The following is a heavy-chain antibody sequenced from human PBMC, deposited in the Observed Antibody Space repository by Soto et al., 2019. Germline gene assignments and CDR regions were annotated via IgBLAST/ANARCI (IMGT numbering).Heavy chain of an antibody. CDR2: IIPILGIA. D-gene: IGHD3-16*02. J-gene: IGHJ3*02. V-gene: IGHV1-69*08. CDR3: ARDRGGANDYIWGSYRHDAFDI. Sequence: QVQLVQSGAEVKKPGSSVKVSCKASGGTFSSYTISWVRQAPGQGLEWMGRIIPILGIANYAQKFQGRVKITEDKSTSTAYMELSSLRSEDTGVYYCARDRGGANDYIWGSYRHDAFDIWGQGTMVTVSS. CDR1: GGTFSSYT.